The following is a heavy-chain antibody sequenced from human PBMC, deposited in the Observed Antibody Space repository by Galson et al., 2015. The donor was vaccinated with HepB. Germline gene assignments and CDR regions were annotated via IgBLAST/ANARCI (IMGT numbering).Heavy chain of an antibody. Sequence: SLRLSCAASGFTFDDYAMHWVRQAPGKGLEWVSGISWNSGSIGYADSVKGRFTISRDNAKNSLYLQMNSLRAEDTAVYYCATLHHSSGWYWGQGTLVTVSS. D-gene: IGHD6-19*01. V-gene: IGHV3-9*01. CDR3: ATLHHSSGWY. J-gene: IGHJ4*02. CDR2: ISWNSGSI. CDR1: GFTFDDYA.